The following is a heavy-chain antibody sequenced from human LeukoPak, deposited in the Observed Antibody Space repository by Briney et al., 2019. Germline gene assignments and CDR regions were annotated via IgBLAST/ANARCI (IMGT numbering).Heavy chain of an antibody. J-gene: IGHJ5*02. Sequence: SETLSLTCTVSGYSISSGYYWGWIRQPPGKGLEWIGSMYHSGSTYYNPSLKSRVTISVDTSKNQVSLKLSSVTAADTAMYYCARVPGPNWFDPWGQGTLSPSP. CDR2: MYHSGST. CDR1: GYSISSGYY. CDR3: ARVPGPNWFDP. V-gene: IGHV4-38-2*02.